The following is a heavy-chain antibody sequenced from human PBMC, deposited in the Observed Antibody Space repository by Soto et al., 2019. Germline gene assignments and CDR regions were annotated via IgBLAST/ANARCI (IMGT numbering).Heavy chain of an antibody. CDR3: ARAHSLRDFWSGHYFDY. V-gene: IGHV1-69*01. J-gene: IGHJ4*02. D-gene: IGHD3-3*01. Sequence: QVQLVQSGAEVKKPGSSVKVSCKASGGTFSSYAISWVRQAPGQGLEWMGGIIPIFGTANYAQKFQGRVTITADESTSTAYMELCSLRSEDTAVYYCARAHSLRDFWSGHYFDYWGQGTLVTVSS. CDR1: GGTFSSYA. CDR2: IIPIFGTA.